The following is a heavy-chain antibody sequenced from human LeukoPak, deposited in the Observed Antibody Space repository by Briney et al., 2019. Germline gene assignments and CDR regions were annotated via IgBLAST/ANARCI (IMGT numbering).Heavy chain of an antibody. CDR2: INPRSGET. D-gene: IGHD3-10*01. CDR3: ARDLPIYFGAGDS. V-gene: IGHV1-2*02. CDR1: GFTFTGYY. Sequence: ASVKLSCKASGFTFTGYYFHWVRQAPGQGFEWVGWINPRSGETLYAQMFQGRVTLTRDTSISTVYMELSGLTFDDTAIYFCARDLPIYFGAGDSWGQGTLVTVSS. J-gene: IGHJ4*02.